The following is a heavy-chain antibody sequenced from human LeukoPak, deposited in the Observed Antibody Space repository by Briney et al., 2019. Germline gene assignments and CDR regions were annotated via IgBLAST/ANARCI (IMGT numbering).Heavy chain of an antibody. CDR3: ARDLEAYCGGDCYSDI. D-gene: IGHD2-21*02. CDR2: ISAYNGNT. V-gene: IGHV1-18*01. CDR1: GYTFTCYG. J-gene: IGHJ3*02. Sequence: GASVKVSCKASGYTFTCYGISWVRQAPGQGLEWMGWISAYNGNTNYAQKLQGRVTMTTDTSTSTAYMELRSLRSNDTAVYYCARDLEAYCGGDCYSDIWGQGTMVTVSS.